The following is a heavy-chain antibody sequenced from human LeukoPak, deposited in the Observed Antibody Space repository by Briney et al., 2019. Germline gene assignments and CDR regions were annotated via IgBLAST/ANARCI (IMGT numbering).Heavy chain of an antibody. V-gene: IGHV3-64D*06. CDR3: VKGYDILTGYYY. CDR2: ISSNGGST. Sequence: GGSLRLSCSASGYTFSIYAMHWVRQAPGKGLEYVSAISSNGGSTYYADSVKGRLTISRDNSKNTLYLQMSSLRAEDTAVYYCVKGYDILTGYYYWGQGTLVTVSP. J-gene: IGHJ4*02. CDR1: GYTFSIYA. D-gene: IGHD3-9*01.